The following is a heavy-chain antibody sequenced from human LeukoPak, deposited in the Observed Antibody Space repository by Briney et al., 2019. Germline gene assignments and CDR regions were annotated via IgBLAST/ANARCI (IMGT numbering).Heavy chain of an antibody. J-gene: IGHJ4*02. Sequence: SETLSLTCAVYGGSFSGYSWSWIRQPPGKGLEWIGEVNHSGSTNYSPSLKSRVTISVGTSKNQFSLKLRSVTAADTAVYYCAREGIRRDGYRRVDYWGQGTLVTVSS. CDR3: AREGIRRDGYRRVDY. V-gene: IGHV4-34*01. CDR2: VNHSGST. CDR1: GGSFSGYS. D-gene: IGHD5-24*01.